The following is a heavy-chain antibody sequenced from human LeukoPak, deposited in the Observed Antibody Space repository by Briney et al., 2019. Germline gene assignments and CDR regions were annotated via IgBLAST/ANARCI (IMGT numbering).Heavy chain of an antibody. CDR3: ARIWSARDWFDP. CDR2: IKKRSAAT. CDR1: GFTFRDYA. V-gene: IGHV3-11*01. Sequence: GGSLRLSCAASGFTFRDYAMTWIRQAPGKGLEWISYIKKRSAATYYADSVAGRFVITRDDAKNSLNLHLTNLRVEDTATYFCARIWSARDWFDPWGQGT. D-gene: IGHD1-1*01. J-gene: IGHJ5*02.